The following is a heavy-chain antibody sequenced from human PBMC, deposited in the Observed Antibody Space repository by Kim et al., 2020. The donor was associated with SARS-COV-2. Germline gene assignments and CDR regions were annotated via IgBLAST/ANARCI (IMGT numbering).Heavy chain of an antibody. V-gene: IGHV4-59*01. CDR1: GGSISNYY. J-gene: IGHJ2*01. D-gene: IGHD5-12*01. Sequence: SETLSLTCTVSGGSISNYYWSWIRQAPGEGLEWVGYISYSGNAHYNPFLKSRVSISIDTSKNQFSLKLTSATAADTARYFCARREMATMLGAHWYFDIWG. CDR3: ARREMATMLGAHWYFDI. CDR2: ISYSGNA.